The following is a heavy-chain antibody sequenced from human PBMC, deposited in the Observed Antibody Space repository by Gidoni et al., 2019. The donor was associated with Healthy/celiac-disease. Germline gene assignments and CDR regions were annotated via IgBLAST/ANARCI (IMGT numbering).Heavy chain of an antibody. V-gene: IGHV3-30*01. CDR3: ARDWGEDYYGSGVTYRRFDP. CDR2: RSYDGSNK. D-gene: IGHD3-10*01. CDR1: GFTFRSYA. Sequence: QVQLVESGGGVVQPGRSLRLSCAAPGFTFRSYAMHWVRQAPGTVLEWVAVRSYDGSNKDYADSVKGRVTISRDNSKNTLYLQMNSLRAEETAVYYCARDWGEDYYGSGVTYRRFDPWGQGTLVTVSS. J-gene: IGHJ5*02.